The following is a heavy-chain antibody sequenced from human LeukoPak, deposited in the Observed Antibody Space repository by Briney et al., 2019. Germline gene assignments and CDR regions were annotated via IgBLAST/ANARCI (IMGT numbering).Heavy chain of an antibody. J-gene: IGHJ4*02. CDR1: GFTFSNYG. V-gene: IGHV3-23*01. Sequence: GGSLRLSCAASGFTFSNYGMSWVRQAPRKRLEWVSAISGNGGSTYYADSVKGRFTISRDNSKNQLYLQLNTLRAEDTAVYYSAKDDTGCGGDGYSDYWGQGTLLTVSS. CDR3: AKDDTGCGGDGYSDY. CDR2: ISGNGGST. D-gene: IGHD2-21*02.